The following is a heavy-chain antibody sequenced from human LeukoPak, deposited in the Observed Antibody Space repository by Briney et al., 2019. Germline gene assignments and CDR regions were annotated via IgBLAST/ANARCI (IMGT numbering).Heavy chain of an antibody. CDR2: VHYSGST. CDR1: GGSISSSRYY. CDR3: ARPAAGDLSPFDH. J-gene: IGHJ4*02. D-gene: IGHD7-27*01. V-gene: IGHV4-39*01. Sequence: NPSETLSLSCTVSGGSISSSRYYWGWIRQPPGKGLEWIGSVHYSGSTHFNPSLKSRLSISVDTSKNQFSLKLNSVTAADTAVYYCARPAAGDLSPFDHWGQGTLVPVSS.